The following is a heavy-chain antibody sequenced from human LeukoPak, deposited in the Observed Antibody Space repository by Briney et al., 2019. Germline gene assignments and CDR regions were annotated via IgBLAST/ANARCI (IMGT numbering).Heavy chain of an antibody. CDR2: IKSKTDGGTT. CDR1: GFTFSNAW. Sequence: GGSLRLSCAASGFTFSNAWMSWVRQAPGKGLEWVGRIKSKTDGGTTDYAAPVKGRFTISRDDSKNMLYLQMNSLKTEGTAVYYCTTSSSWRGDYYFDYWGQGTLVTVSS. V-gene: IGHV3-15*01. D-gene: IGHD6-13*01. J-gene: IGHJ4*02. CDR3: TTSSSWRGDYYFDY.